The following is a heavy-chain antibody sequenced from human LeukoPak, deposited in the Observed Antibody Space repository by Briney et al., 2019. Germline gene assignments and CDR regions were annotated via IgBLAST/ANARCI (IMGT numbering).Heavy chain of an antibody. D-gene: IGHD4-17*01. J-gene: IGHJ6*03. V-gene: IGHV3-48*03. Sequence: GGSLRLSCAASGFTFSSYEMNWVRQAPGKGLEWVSYISSSGSTIYYADSVKGRFTISRDSSKNTLYLQMNSLRAEDTAVYYCAKEASVTTLWGYMDVWGKGTTVIVSS. CDR3: AKEASVTTLWGYMDV. CDR2: ISSSGSTI. CDR1: GFTFSSYE.